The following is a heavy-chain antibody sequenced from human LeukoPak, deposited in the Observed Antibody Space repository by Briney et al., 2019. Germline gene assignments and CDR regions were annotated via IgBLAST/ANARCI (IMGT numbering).Heavy chain of an antibody. CDR1: GFTFSSYA. CDR2: ISYDGSNK. Sequence: GGSLRLSCAASGFTFSSYAMHWVRQAPGKGLEWVAVISYDGSNKYYADSVKGRFTISRDNSKNTLYLQMNSLRAEDTAVYYCARPVDTAMVWFDNWGQGTLVTVSS. D-gene: IGHD5-18*01. J-gene: IGHJ4*02. V-gene: IGHV3-30-3*01. CDR3: ARPVDTAMVWFDN.